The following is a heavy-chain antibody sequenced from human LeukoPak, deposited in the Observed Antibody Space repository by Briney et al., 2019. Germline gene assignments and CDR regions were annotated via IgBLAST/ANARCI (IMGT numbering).Heavy chain of an antibody. J-gene: IGHJ4*02. D-gene: IGHD6-19*01. V-gene: IGHV4-34*01. CDR2: INHSGST. CDR1: GGSFSGYY. Sequence: NPSETLSLTCAVYGGSFSGYYWSWIRQPPGKGLEWIGEINHSGSTNYNPSLKSRVTISVDTSKNQFSLKLSSVTAADTAVYYCAREPLQWLVDYWGQGTLVTVSS. CDR3: AREPLQWLVDY.